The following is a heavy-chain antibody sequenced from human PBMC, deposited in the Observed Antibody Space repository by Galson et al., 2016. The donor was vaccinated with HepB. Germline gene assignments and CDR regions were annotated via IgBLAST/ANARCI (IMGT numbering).Heavy chain of an antibody. D-gene: IGHD3-3*01. V-gene: IGHV1-2*06. CDR2: INPNSGDT. J-gene: IGHJ6*02. Sequence: SVKVSCKASGYTFTDYFFHWVRQAPGQGPEWMGRINPNSGDTNYAQRFQGRVSMTRDTSINTVYMELTSLRSDDTSVYYCTRDGDTNYDFWSGFSYFSYGMDVWGQGTTVTVS. CDR1: GYTFTDYF. CDR3: TRDGDTNYDFWSGFSYFSYGMDV.